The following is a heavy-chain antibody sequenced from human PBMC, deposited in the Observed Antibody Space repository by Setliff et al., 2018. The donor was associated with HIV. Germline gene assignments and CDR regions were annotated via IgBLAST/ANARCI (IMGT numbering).Heavy chain of an antibody. CDR1: GFIFSSYS. Sequence: GGSLRLSCAASGFIFSSYSMNWVRQAPGKGLEWVSYISSSTSTIYYADSVKGRFTISRDNAKNSLYLQMNGLRAEDTAVYYCAKDPAVNAYGDYPLGGMDVWGKGTTVTVSS. CDR3: AKDPAVNAYGDYPLGGMDV. CDR2: ISSSTSTI. V-gene: IGHV3-48*01. D-gene: IGHD4-17*01. J-gene: IGHJ6*04.